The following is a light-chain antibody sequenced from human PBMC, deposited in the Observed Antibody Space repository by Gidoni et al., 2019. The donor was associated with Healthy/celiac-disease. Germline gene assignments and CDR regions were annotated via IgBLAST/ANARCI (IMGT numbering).Light chain of an antibody. J-gene: IGKJ1*01. Sequence: DIVMPQSPLSLPVTPGAPASISGRSSQSLLHSNGYNYLDWYLQKPGQSPQLLIYLGSNRASGVPDRFSGSGAGADFTLKISRVEAEDVGVYCCMQTLQTPWTFGQGTKVEIK. CDR3: MQTLQTPWT. V-gene: IGKV2-28*01. CDR2: LGS. CDR1: QSLLHSNGYNY.